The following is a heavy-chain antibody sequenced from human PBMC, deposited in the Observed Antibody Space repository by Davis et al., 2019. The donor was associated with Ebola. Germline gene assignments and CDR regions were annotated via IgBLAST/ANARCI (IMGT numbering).Heavy chain of an antibody. CDR2: ISSSSSTI. CDR3: AKSAYYYDSSGYYY. J-gene: IGHJ4*02. Sequence: GESLKISCAASGFTFSSYSMNWVRQAPGKGLEWVSYISSSSSTIYYADSVKGRFTISRDNAKNSLYLQMNSLRDEDTAVYYCAKSAYYYDSSGYYYWGQGTLVTVSS. D-gene: IGHD3-22*01. CDR1: GFTFSSYS. V-gene: IGHV3-48*02.